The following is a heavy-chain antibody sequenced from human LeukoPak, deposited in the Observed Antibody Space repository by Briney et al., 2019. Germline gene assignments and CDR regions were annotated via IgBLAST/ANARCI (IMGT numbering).Heavy chain of an antibody. CDR2: TRDKAKSYTT. J-gene: IGHJ4*02. CDR1: GFTFSDHY. D-gene: IGHD6-19*01. V-gene: IGHV3-72*01. Sequence: GGSLRLSCAASGFTFSDHYMDWVRQAPGKGLEWVARTRDKAKSYTTEYAASVKGRFTISRDDSKNSLYLQMTSLKIEDTAVYYCAKRAASSGYYFDQWGQGTLVTVSS. CDR3: AKRAASSGYYFDQ.